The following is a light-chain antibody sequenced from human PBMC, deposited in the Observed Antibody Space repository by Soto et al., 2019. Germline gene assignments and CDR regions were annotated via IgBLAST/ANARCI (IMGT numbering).Light chain of an antibody. CDR2: GAS. Sequence: EVVMTQAPATLSMSPGERATLSCRASQSVSSSLAWYQQKPGQAPRLLIYGASTRATGIQDRFSGIGSETEFTLTMSSLEAEDFAIYYCHQYNNWWTFGQGTKVDIK. J-gene: IGKJ1*01. V-gene: IGKV3-15*01. CDR3: HQYNNWWT. CDR1: QSVSSS.